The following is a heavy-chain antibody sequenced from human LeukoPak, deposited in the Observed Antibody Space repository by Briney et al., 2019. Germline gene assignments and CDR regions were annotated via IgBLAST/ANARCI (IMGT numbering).Heavy chain of an antibody. CDR1: GGTFSSYA. Sequence: HVASVKVSCKASGGTFSSYAISWVRQAPGQGLEWMGGIIPIFGTANYAQKFQGRVTITADESTSTAYMELSSLRSEDTAVYYCANMVRGIPDWFDPWGQGTLVTVSS. CDR3: ANMVRGIPDWFDP. V-gene: IGHV1-69*13. CDR2: IIPIFGTA. J-gene: IGHJ5*02. D-gene: IGHD3-10*01.